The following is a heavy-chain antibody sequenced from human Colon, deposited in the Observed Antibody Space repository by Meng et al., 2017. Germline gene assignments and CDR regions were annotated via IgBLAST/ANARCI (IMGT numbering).Heavy chain of an antibody. D-gene: IGHD6-19*01. J-gene: IGHJ5*02. CDR1: GGSISTSGYY. CDR2: IGHSGIT. Sequence: QPQLQESGPGLVKPSEALSLTWSVSGGSISTSGYYWGWIRQPPGKGLEWIGSIGHSGITSYTPSLKSRVTVSIDTSKSQFSLKLTSVTAADTAVYYCVRSSGWVRTGFDPWGQGTLVTVSS. CDR3: VRSSGWVRTGFDP. V-gene: IGHV4-39*01.